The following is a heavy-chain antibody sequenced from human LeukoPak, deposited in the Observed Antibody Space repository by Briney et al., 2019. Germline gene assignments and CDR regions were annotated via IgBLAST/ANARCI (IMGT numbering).Heavy chain of an antibody. Sequence: SETLSLTCAVYSGSFSGYYWSWIRQPPGKGLEWIGEINHSGSTNYNPSLKSRVTISVDTSKNQFSLKLSSVTAADTAVYYCARGRTGSRITMKYFQHWGQGTLVTVSS. J-gene: IGHJ1*01. V-gene: IGHV4-34*01. D-gene: IGHD3-22*01. CDR2: INHSGST. CDR1: SGSFSGYY. CDR3: ARGRTGSRITMKYFQH.